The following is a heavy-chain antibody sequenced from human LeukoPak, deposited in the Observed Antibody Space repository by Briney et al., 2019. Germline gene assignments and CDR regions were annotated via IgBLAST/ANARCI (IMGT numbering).Heavy chain of an antibody. J-gene: IGHJ4*02. CDR1: GFTLSWNA. CDR2: ISSDGSNK. D-gene: IGHD3-10*01. Sequence: GGSLRLSCVASGFTLSWNAMHWVRQAPGKGLEWVAVISSDGSNKFYSGSVKGRFTISRDNSLNTLYLQMNSLRVEDTAVYYCVRDYYGSGSFDFWGQGTQVIVSS. V-gene: IGHV3-30-3*01. CDR3: VRDYYGSGSFDF.